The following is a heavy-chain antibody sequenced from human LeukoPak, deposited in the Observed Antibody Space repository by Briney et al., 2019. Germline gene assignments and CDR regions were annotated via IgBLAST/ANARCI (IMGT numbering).Heavy chain of an antibody. CDR2: IIPIFGTA. J-gene: IGHJ4*02. CDR3: ALVATIHRSFDY. CDR1: GGTFSSYA. V-gene: IGHV1-69*06. Sequence: GASVKVSCTASGGTFSSYAISWVRQAPGQGLEWMGGIIPIFGTANYAQKFQGRVTITADKSTSTAYMELSSLRSEDTAVYYCALVATIHRSFDYWGQGTLVTVSS. D-gene: IGHD5-12*01.